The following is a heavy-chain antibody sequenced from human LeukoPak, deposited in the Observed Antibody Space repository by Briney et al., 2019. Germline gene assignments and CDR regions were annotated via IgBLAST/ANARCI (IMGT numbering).Heavy chain of an antibody. D-gene: IGHD3-22*01. V-gene: IGHV1-2*02. J-gene: IGHJ3*02. CDR3: ARVVISSDAFDI. CDR1: GCTFTGYY. CDR2: INPNGGGT. Sequence: GASVKVSCKASGCTFTGYYLHWVRQAPGQGLEWMGWINPNGGGTNYEQKFQGRVTMTRDTSISTAYMELSRLRSDDTAVYYCARVVISSDAFDIWGQGTMVTVSS.